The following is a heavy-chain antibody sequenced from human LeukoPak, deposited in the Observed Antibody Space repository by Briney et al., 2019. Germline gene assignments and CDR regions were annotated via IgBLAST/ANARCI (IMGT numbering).Heavy chain of an antibody. CDR3: ARDGRGSYYHADY. CDR2: IYYSGSA. Sequence: SETPSLTCTVSGGSISTYYWTWIRQPPGKGLEWIGYIYYSGSANYNPSLQSRVTISVDMSKNQFSLKLTSVAAADTAVYYCARDGRGSYYHADYWGQGTLVTVSS. D-gene: IGHD1-26*01. V-gene: IGHV4-59*01. CDR1: GGSISTYY. J-gene: IGHJ4*02.